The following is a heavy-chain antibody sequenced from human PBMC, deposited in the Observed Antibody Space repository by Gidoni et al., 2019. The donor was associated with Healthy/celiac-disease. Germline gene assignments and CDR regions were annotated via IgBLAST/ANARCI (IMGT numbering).Heavy chain of an antibody. CDR3: ARDGVRCSSSPWSYGMDV. CDR1: GFTFSSYG. V-gene: IGHV3-33*01. Sequence: QVQLVESGGGVVQPGRSLRLSCAASGFTFSSYGLHWVRQAPGKGLEWVAVIWYDGSTKYYADSVKGRFTISRDNSKNTLYLQMNSLRAEDTAVYYCARDGVRCSSSPWSYGMDVWGQGTTVTVS. J-gene: IGHJ6*02. D-gene: IGHD6-6*01. CDR2: IWYDGSTK.